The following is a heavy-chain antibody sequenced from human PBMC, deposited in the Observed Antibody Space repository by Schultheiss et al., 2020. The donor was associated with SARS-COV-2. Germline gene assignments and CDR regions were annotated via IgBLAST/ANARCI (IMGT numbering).Heavy chain of an antibody. CDR1: GGSFSGSY. CDR3: ARFNGLDTAMVSDY. V-gene: IGHV4-34*01. D-gene: IGHD5-18*01. CDR2: INYSGST. Sequence: SETLSLTWAVYGGSFSGSYWSWIRQPPGKGLEWIGEINYSGSTNYNPSLKSRVTISVDTSKIQFSLRLSSVTAADTALYYCARFNGLDTAMVSDYWGQGTLVTVSS. J-gene: IGHJ4*02.